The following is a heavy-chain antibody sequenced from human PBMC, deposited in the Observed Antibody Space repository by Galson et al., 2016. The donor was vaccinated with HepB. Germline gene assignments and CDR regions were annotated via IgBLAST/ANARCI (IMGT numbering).Heavy chain of an antibody. V-gene: IGHV1-18*01. Sequence: SVKASCKASGYTFTSYVLSWVRQAPGQGLEWMGWINTSKGNTHYPQKFQDRVTLTMDTSTSTAYMDLRSLRSDDTAVYYCATRPAAGSPYYFDYWGQGTLVTVSS. CDR3: ATRPAAGSPYYFDY. J-gene: IGHJ4*02. CDR1: GYTFTSYV. D-gene: IGHD6-13*01. CDR2: INTSKGNT.